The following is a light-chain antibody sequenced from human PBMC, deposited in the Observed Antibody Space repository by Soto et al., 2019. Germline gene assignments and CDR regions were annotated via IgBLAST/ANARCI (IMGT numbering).Light chain of an antibody. CDR2: ATS. CDR1: SSNIGAGYD. V-gene: IGLV1-40*01. J-gene: IGLJ2*01. Sequence: QSVLTQPPSVSGAPGQRVTISCTGSSSNIGAGYDVHWYQHLPGTAPKLLIFATSNWPSGVPDRFSGSRSGTSASLAITGLQAEDEAAYYCQSYDGTLSGVLFGGGTKLTVL. CDR3: QSYDGTLSGVL.